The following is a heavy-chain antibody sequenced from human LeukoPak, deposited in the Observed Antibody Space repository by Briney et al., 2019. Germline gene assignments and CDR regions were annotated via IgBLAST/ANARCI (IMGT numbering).Heavy chain of an antibody. CDR1: GFTVSSNY. V-gene: IGHV3-53*04. Sequence: QSGGSLRLSCAASGFTVSSNYVSWVRQAPGKGLEWVSVIYSGGSTYYADSVKGRFTISRHNSKNTLYLQMNSLRAEDTAVYYCARIFYDSSGYPYGALDYWGQGTLVTVSS. CDR3: ARIFYDSSGYPYGALDY. CDR2: IYSGGST. D-gene: IGHD3-22*01. J-gene: IGHJ4*02.